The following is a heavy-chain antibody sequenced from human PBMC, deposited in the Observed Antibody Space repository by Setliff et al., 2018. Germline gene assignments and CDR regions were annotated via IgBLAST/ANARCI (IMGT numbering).Heavy chain of an antibody. Sequence: PSETLSLTCTVSGASITTGSYSWSWIRQSAGKGLEWVGRISGSGSATYNPSLKSRVSIFIDASNNQVSLDLSSVTAADSAVYYCARDITREPYTGGFYHFDPWGQGALVTSPQ. D-gene: IGHD3-16*01. CDR3: ARDITREPYTGGFYHFDP. CDR2: ISGSGSA. CDR1: GASITTGSYS. V-gene: IGHV4-61*02. J-gene: IGHJ5*02.